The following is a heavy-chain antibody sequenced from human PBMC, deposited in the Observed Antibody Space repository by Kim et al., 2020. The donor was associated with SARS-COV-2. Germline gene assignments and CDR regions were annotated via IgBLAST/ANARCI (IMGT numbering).Heavy chain of an antibody. D-gene: IGHD6-13*01. Sequence: SETLSLTCTVSGGSISSSSYYWGWIRQPPGKGLEWIGSIYYSGSTYYNPSLKSRVTISVDTSKNQFSLKLSSVTAADTAVYYCARDNRMSAAAALQGYWGQGTLVTVS. CDR2: IYYSGST. J-gene: IGHJ4*02. CDR1: GGSISSSSYY. V-gene: IGHV4-39*01. CDR3: ARDNRMSAAAALQGY.